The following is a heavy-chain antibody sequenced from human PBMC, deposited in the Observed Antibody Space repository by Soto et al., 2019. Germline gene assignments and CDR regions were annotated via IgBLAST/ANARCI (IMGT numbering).Heavy chain of an antibody. D-gene: IGHD3-22*01. CDR2: IYYSGST. Sequence: SETLSLTSTVSGGSTSTSYWRWILQPPGKGLEWIGYIYYSGSTNYNPSLKSRVPISVDTSKNQFSLKLSSVTAADTAVYYCATYSGSSGHTYWGHGTLVTVS. V-gene: IGHV4-59*01. CDR3: ATYSGSSGHTY. CDR1: GGSTSTSY. J-gene: IGHJ4*01.